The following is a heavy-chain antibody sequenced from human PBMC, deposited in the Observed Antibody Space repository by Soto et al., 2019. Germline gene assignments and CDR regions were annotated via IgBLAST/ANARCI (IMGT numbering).Heavy chain of an antibody. CDR2: ISYDGSNK. Sequence: SLRLSCAASGFTFSSYAMHWVRQAPGKGLEWVAVISYDGSNKYYADSVKGRFTISRDNSKNTLYLQMNSLRAEDTAVYYCARDRVPAAIIGDYYYYGMDVWGQGTTVTVSS. V-gene: IGHV3-30-3*01. CDR1: GFTFSSYA. D-gene: IGHD2-2*01. CDR3: ARDRVPAAIIGDYYYYGMDV. J-gene: IGHJ6*02.